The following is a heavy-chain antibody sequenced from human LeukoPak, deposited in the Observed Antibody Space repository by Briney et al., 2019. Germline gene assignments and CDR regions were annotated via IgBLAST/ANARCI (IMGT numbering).Heavy chain of an antibody. Sequence: GASVKVSCKASGGTFSSYAISWVRQAPGQGLEWMGGIIPIFGTANYAQKLQGRVTITTDESTSTAYMELSSLRSEDTAVYYCARLSYDFWSGYPKTNWFDPWGQGTLVTVSS. CDR1: GGTFSSYA. J-gene: IGHJ5*02. D-gene: IGHD3-3*01. CDR3: ARLSYDFWSGYPKTNWFDP. CDR2: IIPIFGTA. V-gene: IGHV1-69*05.